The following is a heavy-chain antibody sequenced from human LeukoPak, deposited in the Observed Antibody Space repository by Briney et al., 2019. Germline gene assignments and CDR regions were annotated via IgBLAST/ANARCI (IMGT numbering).Heavy chain of an antibody. V-gene: IGHV4-59*01. CDR2: IYYSGST. Sequence: KTSETLSLTCTVSGGSISSYYWSWIRQPPGKGLEWIGYIYYSGSTNYNPSLKSRVTISVKTSKNQSSLKLRSVTVADTAVYYCARESLTWLQSRTSWFDPWGQGTLVTVSS. CDR1: GGSISSYY. J-gene: IGHJ5*02. D-gene: IGHD5-24*01. CDR3: ARESLTWLQSRTSWFDP.